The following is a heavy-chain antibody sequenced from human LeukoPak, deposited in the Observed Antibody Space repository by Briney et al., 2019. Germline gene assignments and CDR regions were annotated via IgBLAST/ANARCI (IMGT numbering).Heavy chain of an antibody. CDR1: GFTGSNNY. Sequence: GGSLRPSCAASGFTGSNNYMSWVRQAPGKGLEWVSAIHSSGGTYYADSVKGRFTISRDTSKNTLYLQINSLRVEDTAVYYCIVFGDSNHWGQGTLVTVSS. V-gene: IGHV3-53*01. D-gene: IGHD4-17*01. J-gene: IGHJ5*02. CDR2: IHSSGGT. CDR3: IVFGDSNH.